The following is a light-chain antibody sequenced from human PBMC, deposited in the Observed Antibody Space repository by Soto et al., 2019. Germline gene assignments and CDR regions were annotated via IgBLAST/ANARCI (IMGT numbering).Light chain of an antibody. Sequence: QSALTQPPSVSGSPGQSVAISCTGTSSDVGNYNRVSWFQQPPGTAPKLMIYEVNNRPSGVPDRFSGSKSGNTASLTISGLQADDEGDYYCSSYTSGDTWVFGGGTKVTVL. CDR2: EVN. CDR1: SSDVGNYNR. J-gene: IGLJ3*02. CDR3: SSYTSGDTWV. V-gene: IGLV2-18*02.